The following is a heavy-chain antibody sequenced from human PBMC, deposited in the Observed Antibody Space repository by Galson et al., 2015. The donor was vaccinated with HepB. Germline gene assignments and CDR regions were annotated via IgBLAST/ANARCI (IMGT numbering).Heavy chain of an antibody. CDR3: ARQKGTLMPFNY. V-gene: IGHV4-59*08. J-gene: IGHJ4*02. D-gene: IGHD1-1*01. CDR2: IYYSGST. Sequence: LSLTCTVSGGSISSYYWSWIRQPPGKGLQWIGYIYYSGSTNYNPSLKSRVTISLDTSKNQFSLRLKSVTAADTAVYYCARQKGTLMPFNYWGQGTLVAVSS. CDR1: GGSISSYY.